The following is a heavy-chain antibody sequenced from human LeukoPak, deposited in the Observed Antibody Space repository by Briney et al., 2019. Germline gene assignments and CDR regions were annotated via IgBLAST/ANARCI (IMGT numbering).Heavy chain of an antibody. CDR3: ARDGRMVRGVKGDAFDI. J-gene: IGHJ3*02. Sequence: AGGSLRLSCAASGFTFSDYYTSWIRQAPGKGLEWVSYISSSGSTIYYADSVKGRFTISRDNAKNSLYLQMNSLRAEDTAVYYCARDGRMVRGVKGDAFDIWGQGTMVTVSS. CDR2: ISSSGSTI. D-gene: IGHD3-10*01. V-gene: IGHV3-11*04. CDR1: GFTFSDYY.